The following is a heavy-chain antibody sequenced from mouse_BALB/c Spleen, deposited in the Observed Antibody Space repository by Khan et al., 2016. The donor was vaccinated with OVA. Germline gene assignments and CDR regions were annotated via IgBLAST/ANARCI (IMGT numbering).Heavy chain of an antibody. CDR2: ISYSGIT. J-gene: IGHJ3*01. CDR1: GYSITSDYA. CDR3: ARGRSY. Sequence: EVQLQESGPGLVKPSQSLSLTCTVTGYSITSDYAWNWIRQFPGNKLEWMGYISYSGITSYTPSLKSRISITRDTSKNQFFLQLTSVTTADTATYYCARGRSYWGQGTLVTVSA. V-gene: IGHV3-2*02. D-gene: IGHD3-3*01.